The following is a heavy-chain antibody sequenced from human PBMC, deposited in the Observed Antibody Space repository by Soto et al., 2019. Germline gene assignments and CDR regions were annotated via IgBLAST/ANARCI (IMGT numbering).Heavy chain of an antibody. CDR3: ARGGGVGVAGSAAFDM. D-gene: IGHD3-3*01. Sequence: QLHLVQSGAVVKKPGASVTVSCSASGYPVTAYYMHWVRQAPGRGLEWMGGINPATGAAKYTQTFRGGVPMPGAPPTSPVFRERGGLTPGDTAVFYWARGGGVGVAGSAAFDMWGQGTVVTVSS. V-gene: IGHV1-2*02. CDR2: INPATGAA. CDR1: GYPVTAYY. J-gene: IGHJ3*02.